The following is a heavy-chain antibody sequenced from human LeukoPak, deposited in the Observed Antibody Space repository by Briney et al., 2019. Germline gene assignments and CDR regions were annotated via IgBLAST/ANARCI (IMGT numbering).Heavy chain of an antibody. CDR2: INAGNGNT. CDR1: GYTFTSYA. Sequence: GASVKVSCKASGYTFTSYAMHWVRQAPGQRLEWMGWINAGNGNTKYSQKFQGRVTITRDTSASTAYMELSSLRSEDTAVYYCARDRGYCSGGSGYAQNWFDPWGQGTLVTVSS. D-gene: IGHD2-15*01. J-gene: IGHJ5*02. CDR3: ARDRGYCSGGSGYAQNWFDP. V-gene: IGHV1-3*01.